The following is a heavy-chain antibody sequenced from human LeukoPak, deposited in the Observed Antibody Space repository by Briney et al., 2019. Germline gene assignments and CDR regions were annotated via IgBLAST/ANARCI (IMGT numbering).Heavy chain of an antibody. V-gene: IGHV3-30*19. CDR2: VYNDGKTK. D-gene: IGHD1-14*01. J-gene: IGHJ4*02. Sequence: GGSLRLSCAASGFTFSNYGMHWVRQAPGKGLEWVAFVYNDGKTKYYAASVKGRFTISRDNARNSLYIQMNSLRTEDTAVYYCVRDQATVYGYFVSWGQGTLVTASS. CDR1: GFTFSNYG. CDR3: VRDQATVYGYFVS.